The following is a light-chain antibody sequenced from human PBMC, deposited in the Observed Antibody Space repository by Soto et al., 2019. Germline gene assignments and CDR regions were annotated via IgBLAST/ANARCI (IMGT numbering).Light chain of an antibody. V-gene: IGKV1-5*03. CDR3: QQYNSYPWT. CDR1: QSVSIW. J-gene: IGKJ1*01. CDR2: KAS. Sequence: DIQMTQSPSTLSASLGDRVTITCRASQSVSIWLAWYQHKPGKAPKLLIYKASTLESGVPSRFSGSGSWTECTLTSTSLKPDDFATYYCQQYNSYPWTFGQGTKVEIK.